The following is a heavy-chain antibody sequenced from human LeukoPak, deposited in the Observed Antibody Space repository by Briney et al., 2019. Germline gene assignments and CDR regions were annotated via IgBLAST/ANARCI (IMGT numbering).Heavy chain of an antibody. Sequence: SETLSLTCTVSGGSISSYYWSWVRQPAGKGLEWIGRIYTSGSTNYNLSLKSRVTMSVDTSKNQFSLKLSSVTAADTAVYYCASDYGDYAAFDIWGQGTMVTVSS. CDR2: IYTSGST. CDR3: ASDYGDYAAFDI. V-gene: IGHV4-4*07. J-gene: IGHJ3*02. D-gene: IGHD4-17*01. CDR1: GGSISSYY.